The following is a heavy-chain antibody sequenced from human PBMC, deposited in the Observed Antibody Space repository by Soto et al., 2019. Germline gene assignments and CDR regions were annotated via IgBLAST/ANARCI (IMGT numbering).Heavy chain of an antibody. CDR1: GFTFSSYA. J-gene: IGHJ6*02. V-gene: IGHV3-23*01. CDR3: AKDRGSMDGRDV. CDR2: ISGSGGST. Sequence: EVQLLESGGGLVQPGGSLRLSCAASGFTFSSYAMSWVRQAPGRGLEWVSAISGSGGSTYYADSVKGRFSISRDNSKNTLYLQMNSLRAEDTAVYYCAKDRGSMDGRDVWGQGTTVTVSS. D-gene: IGHD3-10*01.